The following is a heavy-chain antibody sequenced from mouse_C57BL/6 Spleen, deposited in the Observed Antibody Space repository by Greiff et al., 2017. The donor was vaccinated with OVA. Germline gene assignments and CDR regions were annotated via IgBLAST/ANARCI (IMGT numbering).Heavy chain of an antibody. CDR2: INPSTGGT. D-gene: IGHD1-2*01. Sequence: VQLQQSGPELVKPGASVKISCKASGYSFTGYYMNWVKQSPEKSLEWIGEINPSTGGTTYNQKFKAKATLTVDKSSSTAYMQLKSLTSEDSAVYYCASSDYGLYYAMDSWGQGTSVTVSS. CDR1: GYSFTGYY. V-gene: IGHV1-42*01. CDR3: ASSDYGLYYAMDS. J-gene: IGHJ4*01.